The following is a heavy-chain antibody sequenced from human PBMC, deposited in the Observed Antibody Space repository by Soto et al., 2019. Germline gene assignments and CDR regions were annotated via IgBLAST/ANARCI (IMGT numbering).Heavy chain of an antibody. V-gene: IGHV4-59*01. J-gene: IGHJ4*02. CDR3: ARRSKSTTGWYYFDL. Sequence: LCGGSISSDSWSWVRHPPGKGLEWIGYVYYNGVTKYNTSLKSRVTISVDTSQNQFALRLSSVTAADTAVYYCARRSKSTTGWYYFDLWGQGTLVTVSS. CDR2: VYYNGVT. CDR1: GGSISSDS. D-gene: IGHD6-19*01.